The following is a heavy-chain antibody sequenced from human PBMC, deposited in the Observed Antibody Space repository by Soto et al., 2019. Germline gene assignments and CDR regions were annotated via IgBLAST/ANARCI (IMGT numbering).Heavy chain of an antibody. Sequence: SSETLSLTCAVYGGSFSDTYWNWIRQPPGKGLEWIGEINHNTNTIYNPSLASRVTISVDTSKNHFSLNLSSVTAADTAVYYCARHLPYCGGDCYSLDYWGQGTLVTVSS. CDR2: INHNTNT. D-gene: IGHD2-21*02. CDR3: ARHLPYCGGDCYSLDY. CDR1: GGSFSDTY. V-gene: IGHV4-34*01. J-gene: IGHJ4*02.